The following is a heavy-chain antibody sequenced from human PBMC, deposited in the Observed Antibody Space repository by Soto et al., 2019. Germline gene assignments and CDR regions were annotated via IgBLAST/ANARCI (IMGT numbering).Heavy chain of an antibody. CDR3: AKDDSSSSWYLYYFDY. V-gene: IGHV3-23*01. CDR2: ISGSGGST. CDR1: GFTFSSYA. Sequence: GGSLRLSCAASGFTFSSYAMSWVSQAPGKGLEWVSAISGSGGSTYYADSVKGRFTISRDNSKNKLYLQMNSLRAEDTAVYFCAKDDSSSSWYLYYFDYWGQGTLVTVSS. J-gene: IGHJ4*02. D-gene: IGHD6-13*01.